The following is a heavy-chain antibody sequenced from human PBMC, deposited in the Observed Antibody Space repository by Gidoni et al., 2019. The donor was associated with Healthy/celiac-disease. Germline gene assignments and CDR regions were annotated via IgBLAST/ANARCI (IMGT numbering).Heavy chain of an antibody. CDR1: GFTFSVYA. J-gene: IGHJ3*02. D-gene: IGHD6-13*01. Sequence: EVQLLESGGGLVEPGGSRRRSCAGRGFTFSVYAMSWVRQAPGKGLEWVSAISGSVGSTYYADSVKGRFTISRDNSKNTLYLQMNSLRAEDTAVYYCAKDLRGGIAAAHDAFDIWGQGTMVTVSS. CDR3: AKDLRGGIAAAHDAFDI. V-gene: IGHV3-23*01. CDR2: ISGSVGST.